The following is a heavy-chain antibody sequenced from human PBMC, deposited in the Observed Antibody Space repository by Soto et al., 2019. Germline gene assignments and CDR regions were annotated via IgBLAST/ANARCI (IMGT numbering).Heavy chain of an antibody. J-gene: IGHJ4*02. Sequence: QVQLVQSGAEVKRPGSSVKVSCESSGDTFNSYLISWVRQAPGQGLEWMGGIIPIIRVTHYAQRFQGRVAIRALCSAGSAYIELPYLALGDTPIFYCARDAWGVTGVEHWGQGTLVSCSS. D-gene: IGHD3-10*01. V-gene: IGHV1-69*17. CDR2: IIPIIRVT. CDR3: ARDAWGVTGVEH. CDR1: GDTFNSYL.